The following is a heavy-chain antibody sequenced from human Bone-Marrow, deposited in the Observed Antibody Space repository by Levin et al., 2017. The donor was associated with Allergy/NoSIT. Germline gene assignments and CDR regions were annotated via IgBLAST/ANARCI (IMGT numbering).Heavy chain of an antibody. CDR1: GFTFSSSG. J-gene: IGHJ4*02. V-gene: IGHV3-23*01. Sequence: GGSLRLSCAASGFTFSSSGMSWVRQAPGKGLEWVSVVTGGKTYYADSVRGRFTISRDNSQNTLYLQMNSLRVEDTAVYYCAKNTLDRDYWGQGTLVTVSS. CDR3: AKNTLDRDY. CDR2: VTGGKT. D-gene: IGHD2-2*02.